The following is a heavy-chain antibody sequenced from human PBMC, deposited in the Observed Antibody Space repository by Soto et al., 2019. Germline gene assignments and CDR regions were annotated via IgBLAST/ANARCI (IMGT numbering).Heavy chain of an antibody. CDR3: ARGDWHTKMDV. J-gene: IGHJ6*01. V-gene: IGHV4-31*01. CDR1: RGSISGGTYY. Sequence: TLSLTCTVSRGSISGGTYYWSWIRQPPGQGLERIGXIYFSXSTYYNTSPKXXVIISVDXXKNPFSLRLSSVTAADTPVYYCARGDWHTKMDVWGQGTTVTASS. D-gene: IGHD2-21*01. CDR2: IYFSXST.